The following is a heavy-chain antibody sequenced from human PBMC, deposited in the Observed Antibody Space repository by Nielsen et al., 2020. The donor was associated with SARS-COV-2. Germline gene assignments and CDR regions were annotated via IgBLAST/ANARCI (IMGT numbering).Heavy chain of an antibody. J-gene: IGHJ6*02. CDR2: IYYSGST. V-gene: IGHV4-39*01. Sequence: SETLSLTCTVSGGSISSSSYYWGWIRQPPGKGLEWIGSIYYSGSTYYNPSLKSRVTISVDTSKNQFSLKLSSVTAADTAVYYCAGRYSSSWNYYYYGMDVWGQGTTVTVSS. D-gene: IGHD6-13*01. CDR1: GGSISSSSYY. CDR3: AGRYSSSWNYYYYGMDV.